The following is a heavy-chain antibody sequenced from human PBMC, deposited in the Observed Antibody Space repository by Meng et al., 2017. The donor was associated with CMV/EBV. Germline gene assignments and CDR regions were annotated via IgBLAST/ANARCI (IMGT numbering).Heavy chain of an antibody. CDR3: ARVCSSTSCRGLRGYYGMDV. J-gene: IGHJ6*02. CDR1: GYTFTGYY. Sequence: ASVKVSCKASGYTFTGYYMHWVRQAPGQGLEWMGWINPNSGGTNYAQKFQGRVTMTRDTSISTAYMELSRLRSDDTAVYYCARVCSSTSCRGLRGYYGMDVWGQGTTATVSS. CDR2: INPNSGGT. D-gene: IGHD2-2*01. V-gene: IGHV1-2*02.